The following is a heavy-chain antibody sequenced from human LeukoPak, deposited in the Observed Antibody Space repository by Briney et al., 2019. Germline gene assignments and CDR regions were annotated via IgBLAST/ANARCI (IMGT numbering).Heavy chain of an antibody. CDR2: IYYRGST. Sequence: SETLSLSCTVSGGSINNYERSWIRQPPGKGLEWIGYIYYRGSTNYNPSLKSRVTFSVDTSKNQFSLKLNSVTAADTAVYYCARGGDYGDLRYFDYWGPGTLVTVSS. CDR3: ARGGDYGDLRYFDY. D-gene: IGHD4-17*01. J-gene: IGHJ4*02. V-gene: IGHV4-59*01. CDR1: GGSINNYE.